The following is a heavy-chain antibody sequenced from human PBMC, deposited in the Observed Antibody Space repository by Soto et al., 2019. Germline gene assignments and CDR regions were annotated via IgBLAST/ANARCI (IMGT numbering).Heavy chain of an antibody. V-gene: IGHV3-74*01. CDR1: GFTFSSYW. J-gene: IGHJ4*02. D-gene: IGHD3-22*01. CDR2: INSDGSST. CDR3: ARGYYDSSGYRRFGY. Sequence: PGGSLRLSCAASGFTFSSYWMHWVRQAPGKGLVWVSRINSDGSSTSYADSVKGRFTISRDNAKNTLYLQMNSLRAEDTAVYYCARGYYDSSGYRRFGYWGQGTLVTVSS.